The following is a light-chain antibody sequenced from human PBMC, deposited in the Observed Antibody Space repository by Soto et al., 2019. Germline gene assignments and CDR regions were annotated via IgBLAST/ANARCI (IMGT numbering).Light chain of an antibody. J-gene: IGKJ5*01. CDR2: GAS. V-gene: IGKV1-33*01. Sequence: DFQMTQSPEGLAPSVSARVSIIFQASQDIRNSLNWYQKRPGKAPNLLIYGASNLETGVPSSFSGSGSGTDFTLTISSLQREDIATYYCQQYENGITFGQGTRLEIK. CDR1: QDIRNS. CDR3: QQYENGIT.